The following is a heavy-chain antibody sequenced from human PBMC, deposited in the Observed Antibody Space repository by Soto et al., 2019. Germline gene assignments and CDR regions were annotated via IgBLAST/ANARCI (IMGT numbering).Heavy chain of an antibody. CDR2: IIPIFGTA. V-gene: IGHV1-69*13. CDR3: ARDLLSSSSSDFYGMDV. CDR1: GGTFSSYA. D-gene: IGHD6-6*01. J-gene: IGHJ6*02. Sequence: ASVKVSCKASGGTFSSYAISWVRQAPGQGLEWMGGIIPIFGTANYAQKFQGRVTITADESASTAYMELSSLRSEDTAVYYCARDLLSSSSSDFYGMDVWGQGTTVTVSS.